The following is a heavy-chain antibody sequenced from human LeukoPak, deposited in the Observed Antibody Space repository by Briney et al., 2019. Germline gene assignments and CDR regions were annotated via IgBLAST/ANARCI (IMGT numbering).Heavy chain of an antibody. J-gene: IGHJ4*02. V-gene: IGHV4-59*08. CDR1: GGSISRYY. CDR3: ARVSYSYADY. CDR2: IYYSGST. Sequence: PSETLSLTCTVSGGSISRYYWSWIRQPPGKGLEWIGYIYYSGSTNYNPSLKSRVTISVDTSKNQFSLKLSSVTAADTAVYYCARVSYSYADYWGQGTLVTVSS. D-gene: IGHD5-18*01.